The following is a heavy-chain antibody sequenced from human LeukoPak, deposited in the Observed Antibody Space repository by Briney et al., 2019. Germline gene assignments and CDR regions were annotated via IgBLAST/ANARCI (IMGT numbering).Heavy chain of an antibody. CDR1: GGSISSYY. J-gene: IGHJ5*02. V-gene: IGHV4-59*01. D-gene: IGHD2-15*01. CDR2: IYYSGST. CDR3: ARTSSGPVAATSWFDP. Sequence: PSETLSLTCTVSGGSISSYYWSWIRHPPGKGLEGIGYIYYSGSTNYNPSLKSRVTISVDTSKNQFSLKLSSVTAADTAVYYCARTSSGPVAATSWFDPWGQGTLVTVSS.